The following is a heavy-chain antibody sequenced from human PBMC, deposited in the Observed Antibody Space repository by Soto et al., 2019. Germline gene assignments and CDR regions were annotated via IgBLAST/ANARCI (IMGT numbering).Heavy chain of an antibody. CDR2: ISYSGSS. Sequence: QVQLQESGPGLVKPSQTLSLTCTVAGGSNIRDGYYWSWIRQHPGKGLEWIEYISYSGSSYSNPSLKSRVTIAADTSKNLFTLRLSSVTAADTAVYFCARATPAGSADFWGQGTLVTVSS. V-gene: IGHV4-31*03. J-gene: IGHJ4*02. CDR3: ARATPAGSADF. D-gene: IGHD2-2*01. CDR1: GGSNIRDGYY.